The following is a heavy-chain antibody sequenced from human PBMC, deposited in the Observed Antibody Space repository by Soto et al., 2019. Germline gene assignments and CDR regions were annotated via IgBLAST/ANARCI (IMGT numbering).Heavy chain of an antibody. CDR2: IYYSGNT. Sequence: PSETLSLTCSVSGGSISSGYYYWSWIRQPPGKGLEWIGNIYYSGNTYYNPSLKSRLIISIDTSKNQFSLKLSSVTAADTAVYYCATIAGITGTTGDAFDIWGQGTMVTVSS. J-gene: IGHJ3*02. CDR1: GGSISSGYYY. D-gene: IGHD1-7*01. V-gene: IGHV4-30-4*02. CDR3: ATIAGITGTTGDAFDI.